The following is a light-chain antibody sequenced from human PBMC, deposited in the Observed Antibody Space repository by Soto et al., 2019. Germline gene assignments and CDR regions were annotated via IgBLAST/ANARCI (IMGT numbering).Light chain of an antibody. Sequence: QMTKSPYSLSASVGDRVTITCRASQGISSYLAWYQQKPGKAPKLLIYAASTLQSGVTSRFSGSGSGTDFTLKIRCMKYEELATYDCKMYYSYILTVGGGTKGEIK. V-gene: IGKV1-8*01. CDR3: KMYYSYILT. CDR1: QGISSY. CDR2: AAS. J-gene: IGKJ4*01.